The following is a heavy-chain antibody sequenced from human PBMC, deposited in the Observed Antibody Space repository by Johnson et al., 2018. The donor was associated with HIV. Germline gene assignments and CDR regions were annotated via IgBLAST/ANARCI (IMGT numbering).Heavy chain of an antibody. CDR1: GFTFDDYA. CDR2: ISWNSGSL. J-gene: IGHJ3*02. D-gene: IGHD1-26*01. V-gene: IGHV3-9*01. Sequence: VQLVESGGGLVQPGRSLRLSCAASGFTFDDYAMHWVRQTPGKGLEWVSGISWNSGSLGYADSVKGRFTISRDNSKNTLYLQMNSLRAEDTAVYYCATSHGSHGAFDIWGQGTMVTVSS. CDR3: ATSHGSHGAFDI.